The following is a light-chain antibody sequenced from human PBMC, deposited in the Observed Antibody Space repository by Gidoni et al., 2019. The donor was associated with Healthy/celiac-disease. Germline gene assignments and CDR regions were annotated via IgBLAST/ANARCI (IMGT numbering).Light chain of an antibody. CDR3: QQYYSTPLT. Sequence: DLVMTPSPDSLAVSLGERATINCKSSPSVLYSSNNKNYLAWYQQKPGQPPKLLIYWASTRESGVPDRFSGSGSGTDFTLTISSLQAEDVAVYYCQQYYSTPLTFGPGTKVDIK. V-gene: IGKV4-1*01. CDR2: WAS. J-gene: IGKJ3*01. CDR1: PSVLYSSNNKNY.